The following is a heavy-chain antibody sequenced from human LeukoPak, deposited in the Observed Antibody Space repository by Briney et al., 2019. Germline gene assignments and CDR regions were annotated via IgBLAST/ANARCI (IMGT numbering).Heavy chain of an antibody. V-gene: IGHV4-38-2*01. J-gene: IGHJ4*02. CDR2: IYHSGST. CDR1: GYSISSGYY. D-gene: IGHD3-22*01. Sequence: SETLSLTCAVSGYSISSGYYWGWIRQPPGKGLEWIGSIYHSGSTYYNPSLKSRVTISVDTSKNQFSLKLSSVTAADTAVYYCARGPMPHYYDSSGYQYRGVGYFDYWGQGTLVTVSS. CDR3: ARGPMPHYYDSSGYQYRGVGYFDY.